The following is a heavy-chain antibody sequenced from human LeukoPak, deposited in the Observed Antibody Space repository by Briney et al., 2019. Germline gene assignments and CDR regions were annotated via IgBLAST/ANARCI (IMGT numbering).Heavy chain of an antibody. CDR2: IYTSGTT. D-gene: IGHD3-10*01. CDR3: ARDAKYYYGSRTYFFFEY. CDR1: GDSFSTYY. J-gene: IGHJ4*02. Sequence: SETLSLTCTVSGDSFSTYYWSWIRQLAGKGLEWIGHIYTSGTTNYNPSLKSRVTMSIDTSKNQFSLKLSSITAADTAVYYCARDAKYYYGSRTYFFFEYWGQGTLLTVSS. V-gene: IGHV4-4*07.